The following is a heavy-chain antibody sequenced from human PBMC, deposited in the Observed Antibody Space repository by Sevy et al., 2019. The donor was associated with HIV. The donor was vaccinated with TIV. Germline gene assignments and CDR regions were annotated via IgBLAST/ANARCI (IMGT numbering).Heavy chain of an antibody. CDR3: ARDGRGYCSGGSCSEYFQH. CDR2: ISSSSSTI. V-gene: IGHV3-48*02. D-gene: IGHD2-15*01. CDR1: GFTFSSYS. Sequence: GGSLRLSCAASGFTFSSYSMNWVRQAPGKGLEWVSYISSSSSTIYYADSVKGRFTISGDNAKNSLYLQMNSLRDEDTAVYYCARDGRGYCSGGSCSEYFQHWGQGTLVTVSS. J-gene: IGHJ1*01.